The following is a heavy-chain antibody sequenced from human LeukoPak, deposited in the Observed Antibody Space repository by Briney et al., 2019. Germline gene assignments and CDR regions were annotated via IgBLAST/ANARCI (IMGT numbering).Heavy chain of an antibody. Sequence: PSETLSLTCTVSGGSISSGGHSWSWIRQPPGKGLEWIGYIYYGENTNYNPSLKSRVTMSVDTSMNQFSLKLSSVTAADTAVYYCARVGGSNYYYYGMDVWGQGTTVTVSS. CDR3: ARVGGSNYYYYGMDV. V-gene: IGHV4-61*08. J-gene: IGHJ6*02. CDR2: IYYGENT. CDR1: GGSISSGGHS. D-gene: IGHD2-15*01.